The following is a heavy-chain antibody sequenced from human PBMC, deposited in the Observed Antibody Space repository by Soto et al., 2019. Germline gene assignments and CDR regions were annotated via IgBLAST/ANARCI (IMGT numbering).Heavy chain of an antibody. Sequence: GGSLRLSCSVSGFTLTKYGMHWVRQAPGKGLEWVTFMSYDGIDKFYADSVKGRFTISRDNSKNTVHLHMNSLRAEDTATYYCARLRGYSFDMWGQGTMVTVSS. CDR1: GFTLTKYG. J-gene: IGHJ3*02. D-gene: IGHD2-15*01. CDR3: ARLRGYSFDM. V-gene: IGHV3-30*02. CDR2: MSYDGIDK.